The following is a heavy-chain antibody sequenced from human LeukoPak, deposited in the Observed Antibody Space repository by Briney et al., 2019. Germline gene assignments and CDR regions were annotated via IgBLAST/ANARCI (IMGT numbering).Heavy chain of an antibody. Sequence: PGGSLRLSCAASGFTFSSYWMHWVRQAPGKGLVWVSRINSDGSSTSYADSVKGRFTISRDNAKNTLYLQMNSLRAEDTAVYYCARDHPYSSEAKLGYFDYWGQGALVTVSS. CDR1: GFTFSSYW. J-gene: IGHJ4*02. V-gene: IGHV3-74*01. D-gene: IGHD5-12*01. CDR2: INSDGSST. CDR3: ARDHPYSSEAKLGYFDY.